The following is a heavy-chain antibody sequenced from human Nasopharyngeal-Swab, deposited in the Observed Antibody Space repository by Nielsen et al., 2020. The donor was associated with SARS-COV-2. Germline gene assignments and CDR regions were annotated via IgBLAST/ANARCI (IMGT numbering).Heavy chain of an antibody. V-gene: IGHV3-23*01. J-gene: IGHJ4*02. CDR1: GFTFSSYA. Sequence: GESLKISCAASGFTFSSYAMSWVRQAPGKGLEWVSAISGSGGSTYYADSVKGRFTIPRDNSKNTLYLQMNSMRAEDTAVYYCAKDPRGSWQTPFDYWGQGTLVTVSS. CDR2: ISGSGGST. CDR3: AKDPRGSWQTPFDY. D-gene: IGHD6-13*01.